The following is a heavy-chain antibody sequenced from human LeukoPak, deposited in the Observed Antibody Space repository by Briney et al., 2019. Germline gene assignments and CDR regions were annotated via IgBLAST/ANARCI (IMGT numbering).Heavy chain of an antibody. CDR1: GFTFSSYA. Sequence: TGGSLRLSCAASGFTFSSYAMSWVRQAPGKGLECVSSISHDGYRTYYADSVKGRFTISRDDSKNTLSLQMNSLRAEDTATYYCARWGLGPSFDYWGQGTLVTVSS. CDR3: ARWGLGPSFDY. J-gene: IGHJ4*02. V-gene: IGHV3-23*01. D-gene: IGHD1-26*01. CDR2: ISHDGYRT.